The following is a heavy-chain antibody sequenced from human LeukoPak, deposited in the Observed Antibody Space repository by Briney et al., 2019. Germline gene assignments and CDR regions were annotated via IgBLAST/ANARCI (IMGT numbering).Heavy chain of an antibody. CDR2: YYSGST. CDR3: ARGPSYCGANCYYYFDY. V-gene: IGHV4-39*01. J-gene: IGHJ4*02. Sequence: YYSGSTYYNPSLKSRVTISVDTSKNQFSLKLSSVTAADTAVYYCARGPSYCGANCYYYFDYWGQGTLVIVSS. D-gene: IGHD2-21*01.